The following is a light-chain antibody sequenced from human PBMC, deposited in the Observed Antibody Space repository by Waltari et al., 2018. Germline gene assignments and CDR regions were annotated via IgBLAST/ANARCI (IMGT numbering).Light chain of an antibody. CDR1: SGSIATDY. CDR2: EDY. Sequence: NFLLTQPHSVSESPGTTVTISCTRSSGSIATDYVQWYQQRPGSAPTPVVYEDYQRPPGVPDRFSGSIDSSSTSASLTISGLKTEDEADYYCHSYDSSPFWVFGGGTKLTVL. CDR3: HSYDSSPFWV. V-gene: IGLV6-57*03. J-gene: IGLJ3*02.